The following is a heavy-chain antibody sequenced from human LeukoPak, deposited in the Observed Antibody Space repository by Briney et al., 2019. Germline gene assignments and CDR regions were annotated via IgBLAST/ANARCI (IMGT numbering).Heavy chain of an antibody. CDR2: IRSKAYGGTT. CDR3: TRDEVDTAMVTAHHYYYYYGMDV. Sequence: PGGSLRLSCTASGFTFGDYAMSWFRQAPGKGLEWVGFIRSKAYGGTTEYAASVKGRFTISRDDSKSIAYLQMNSLKTEDTAVYYCTRDEVDTAMVTAHHYYYYYGMDVWGQGTTVTVSS. CDR1: GFTFGDYA. V-gene: IGHV3-49*03. J-gene: IGHJ6*02. D-gene: IGHD5-18*01.